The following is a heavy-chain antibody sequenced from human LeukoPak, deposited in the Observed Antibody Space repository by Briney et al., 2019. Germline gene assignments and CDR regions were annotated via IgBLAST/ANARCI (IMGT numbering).Heavy chain of an antibody. D-gene: IGHD5-24*01. Sequence: SETLTLTCTVSGGSISRYYWSWIRKPAGKALEWIGRIYTSGSTNYNPSLKSRVTMSVDTSKNQFSLKLSSVTAADTAVYYCARGARGYNYYFDYWGQGTLVTVSS. CDR1: GGSISRYY. CDR2: IYTSGST. J-gene: IGHJ4*02. CDR3: ARGARGYNYYFDY. V-gene: IGHV4-4*07.